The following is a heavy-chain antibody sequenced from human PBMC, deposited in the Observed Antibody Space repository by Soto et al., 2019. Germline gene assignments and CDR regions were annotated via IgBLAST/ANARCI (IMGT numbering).Heavy chain of an antibody. CDR1: GFTFSDYY. Sequence: GGSLRLSCAASGFTFSDYYMSWIRQAPGKGLEWVSYISSSGSTIYYADSVKGRFTISRDNAKNSLYLQMNSLRAEDTAVYYCARPFYGDYDGVPFDYYYYYYMDVWGKGTTVTVSS. V-gene: IGHV3-11*01. D-gene: IGHD4-17*01. CDR3: ARPFYGDYDGVPFDYYYYYYMDV. J-gene: IGHJ6*03. CDR2: ISSSGSTI.